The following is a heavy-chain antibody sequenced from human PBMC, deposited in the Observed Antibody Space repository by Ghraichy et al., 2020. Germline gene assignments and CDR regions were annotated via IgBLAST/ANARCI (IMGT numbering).Heavy chain of an antibody. D-gene: IGHD1-26*01. J-gene: IGHJ4*02. CDR3: ARLRYSGNWFLSYFDY. V-gene: IGHV4-59*01. CDR2: IYYSGST. Sequence: SETLSLTCTVSGDSISSYYWSWIRQPPGKGLEWIGYIYYSGSTNYNPSLKSRVTISVDTSKNQFSLKLSSVTAADTAVYYCARLRYSGNWFLSYFDYWGQGTLVTVSS. CDR1: GDSISSYY.